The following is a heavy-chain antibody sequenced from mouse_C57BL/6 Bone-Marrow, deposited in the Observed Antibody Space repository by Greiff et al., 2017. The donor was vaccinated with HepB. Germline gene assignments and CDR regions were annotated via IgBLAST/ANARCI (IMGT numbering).Heavy chain of an antibody. J-gene: IGHJ4*01. CDR2: IYPGDGDT. D-gene: IGHD1-2*01. CDR1: GYAFSSYW. CDR3: VRPSHYYGGMDF. V-gene: IGHV1-80*01. Sequence: VQLVESGAELVKPGASVKISCKASGYAFSSYWMNWVKQRPGKGLEWIGQIYPGDGDTNYNGKFKGKATLTADKSSSTAYMQLSSMTSEDSAVYCSVRPSHYYGGMDFWGQGTSVTGSS.